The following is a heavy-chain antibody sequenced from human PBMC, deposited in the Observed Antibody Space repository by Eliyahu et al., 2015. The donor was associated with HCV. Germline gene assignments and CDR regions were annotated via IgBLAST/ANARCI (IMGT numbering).Heavy chain of an antibody. V-gene: IGHV3-15*01. Sequence: EVQLVESGGGWVKPGGSXRLXCAASGFTFSXAWLXGVRQAPGKGLGWIGRIKSKXDGGTTDYAAPVKGRFTISRDDSKSTLYLQMNSLKTEDTAVYYCTTGAPGGFDYYLDVWGQGTTITVSS. CDR2: IKSKXDGGTT. J-gene: IGHJ6*03. D-gene: IGHD3-10*01. CDR3: TTGAPGGFDYYLDV. CDR1: GFTFSXAW.